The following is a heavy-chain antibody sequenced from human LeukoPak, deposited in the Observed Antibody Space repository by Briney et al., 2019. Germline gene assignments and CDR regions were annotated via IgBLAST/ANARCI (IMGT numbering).Heavy chain of an antibody. Sequence: GASVKVSCKASGYTFTGYYMHWVRQAPGQGLEWMGRINPNSGGTNYAQKFQGRVTMTRDTSISTAYMELSRLGSDDTAVYYCATLTRITGTSRPHYWGQGTLVTVSS. V-gene: IGHV1-2*06. CDR2: INPNSGGT. D-gene: IGHD1-20*01. CDR1: GYTFTGYY. J-gene: IGHJ4*02. CDR3: ATLTRITGTSRPHY.